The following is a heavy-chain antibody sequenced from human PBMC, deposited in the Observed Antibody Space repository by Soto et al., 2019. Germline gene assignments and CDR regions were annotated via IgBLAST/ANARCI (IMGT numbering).Heavy chain of an antibody. V-gene: IGHV4-4*02. D-gene: IGHD1-1*01. CDR1: GDSLRTTTF. CDR2: ISHGGYT. CDR3: VRHTGRTFDY. J-gene: IGHJ4*02. Sequence: QVQLQESGPGLVKPSETLSLTCAVSGDSLRTTTFWSWVRLPPEKGLEWIGEISHGGYTKYSPSLKSRVTISVDKSNYQLSLNLTSVTAADTAVYYCVRHTGRTFDYWGQGILVTVSS.